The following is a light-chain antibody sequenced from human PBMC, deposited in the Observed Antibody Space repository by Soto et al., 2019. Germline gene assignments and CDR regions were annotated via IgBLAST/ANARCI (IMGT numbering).Light chain of an antibody. V-gene: IGKV1-5*01. J-gene: IGKJ1*01. CDR2: DAS. Sequence: DIQMTQSPSTLSASVGDRVTITCRASQSISSWLAWYQQKPGKAPKLLIYDASRLESRVPSRFSGSGSGTEFTLTISSLQPADFATYYCQQYNSYSWTFGQGTKVDIK. CDR3: QQYNSYSWT. CDR1: QSISSW.